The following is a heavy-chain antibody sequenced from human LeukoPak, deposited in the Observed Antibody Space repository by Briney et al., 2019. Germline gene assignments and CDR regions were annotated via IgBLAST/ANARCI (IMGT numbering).Heavy chain of an antibody. V-gene: IGHV4-31*03. CDR1: GGSISSGGYY. D-gene: IGHD3-22*01. CDR3: ARAPPYTMIVVALDAFDI. J-gene: IGHJ3*02. Sequence: PSETLSPTCTVSGGSISSGGYYWSWIRQHPGKGLEWIGYIYYSGSTYYNPSLKSRVTISVDTSKNQFSLKLSSVTAADTAVYYCARAPPYTMIVVALDAFDIWGQGTMVTVSS. CDR2: IYYSGST.